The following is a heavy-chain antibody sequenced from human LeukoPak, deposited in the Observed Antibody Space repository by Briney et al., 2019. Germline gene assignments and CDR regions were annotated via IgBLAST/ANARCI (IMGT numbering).Heavy chain of an antibody. Sequence: SVKVSCKASGGTFSSYAISWVRQAPGQGLEWMEGIIPIFGTANYAQKFQGRVTMTRDTSTSTVYMELSSLRSEDTAVYYCARILGGNGYRPFDYWGQGTLVTVSS. V-gene: IGHV1-69*05. CDR3: ARILGGNGYRPFDY. CDR1: GGTFSSYA. J-gene: IGHJ4*02. D-gene: IGHD2-21*01. CDR2: IIPIFGTA.